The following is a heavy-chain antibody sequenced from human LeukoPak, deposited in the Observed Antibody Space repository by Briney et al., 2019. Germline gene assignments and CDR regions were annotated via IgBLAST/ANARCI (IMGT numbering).Heavy chain of an antibody. V-gene: IGHV3-21*01. Sequence: PGGSLRLSCAVSGFSFSDHNMNWVRQAPGKGLEWVASISSRSNYIYYADSLKGRVTVSRDNARNSLFLQMTSLRAEDTAVYYCATNLGDPTIFGVVRAPTYYYYGMDVWGQGTTVTVSS. CDR1: GFSFSDHN. CDR2: ISSRSNYI. J-gene: IGHJ6*02. D-gene: IGHD3-3*01. CDR3: ATNLGDPTIFGVVRAPTYYYYGMDV.